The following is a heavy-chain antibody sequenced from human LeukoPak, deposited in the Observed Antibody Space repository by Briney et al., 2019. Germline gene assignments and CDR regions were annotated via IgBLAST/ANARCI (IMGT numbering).Heavy chain of an antibody. CDR1: GFTFSSYG. V-gene: IGHV3-7*01. D-gene: IGHD3-22*01. Sequence: GGSLRLSCAASGFTFSSYGMHWVRQAPGKGLEWVANIKQEGSEKYHVDSVKGRFTISRDNAKNSLYLQMNSLRGEDTAVYYCARSSSGYYFDYWGQGTLVTVSS. CDR3: ARSSSGYYFDY. J-gene: IGHJ4*02. CDR2: IKQEGSEK.